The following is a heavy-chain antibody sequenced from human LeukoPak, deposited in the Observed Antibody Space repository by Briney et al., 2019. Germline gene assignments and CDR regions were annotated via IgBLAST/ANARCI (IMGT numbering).Heavy chain of an antibody. V-gene: IGHV3-23*01. CDR1: GFTLGTYD. D-gene: IGHD1-26*01. CDR3: AKNGVGATTKIYYFDY. CDR2: ISRSGGST. Sequence: PGGSLRLSCAASGFTLGTYDMYWVRQAPGKGLECVSSISRSGGSTYYADSVKGRFTISRDNSKNTLYLQMNSLRAEDTAVYYCAKNGVGATTKIYYFDYWGQGTLVTVSS. J-gene: IGHJ4*02.